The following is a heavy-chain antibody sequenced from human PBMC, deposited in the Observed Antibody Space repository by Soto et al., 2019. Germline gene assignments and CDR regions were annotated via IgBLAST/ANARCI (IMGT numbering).Heavy chain of an antibody. V-gene: IGHV3-15*01. J-gene: IGHJ4*02. CDR2: VKRKTNGGTT. Sequence: EVQLVESGGGLVKPGGSLRLSCAASGFTFTNAWMSWVRQAPGKGLEWVGRVKRKTNGGTTDYAAPVKDRFNISRDDSKTTLYLQMNNLKTEATAVYYCATCYGSGTDCQEDYLAFWGQGTPVTVSS. D-gene: IGHD3-10*01. CDR1: GFTFTNAW. CDR3: ATCYGSGTDCQEDYLAF.